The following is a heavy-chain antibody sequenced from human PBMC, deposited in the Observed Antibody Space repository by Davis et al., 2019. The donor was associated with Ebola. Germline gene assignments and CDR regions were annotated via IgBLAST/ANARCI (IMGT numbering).Heavy chain of an antibody. V-gene: IGHV1-69*13. D-gene: IGHD2-2*01. J-gene: IGHJ6*02. CDR3: ARDLRGSVPAANDYYYGMDV. CDR1: GGTFSSYA. Sequence: SVKVSCKASGGTFSSYAISWVRQAPGQGLEWMGGVIPIFGTANYAQKFQGRVTITADESTSTAYMELSSLRSEDTAVYYCARDLRGSVPAANDYYYGMDVWGQGTTVTVSS. CDR2: VIPIFGTA.